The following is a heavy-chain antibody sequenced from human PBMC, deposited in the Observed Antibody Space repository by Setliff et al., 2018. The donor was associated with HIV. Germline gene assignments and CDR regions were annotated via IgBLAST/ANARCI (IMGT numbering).Heavy chain of an antibody. J-gene: IGHJ3*02. V-gene: IGHV1-8*02. CDR2: MNPDSGNT. CDR1: GNSFTTHD. Sequence: ASVKVSCKASGNSFTTHDINWVRQSPGQGLEWMGWMNPDSGNTFYAQKFKGRVTMTRDTSTNTAYMELSSLTSDDTAVYFCARGSMSMVMFILVSAFDIWGQGTMVTVSS. D-gene: IGHD2-21*01. CDR3: ARGSMSMVMFILVSAFDI.